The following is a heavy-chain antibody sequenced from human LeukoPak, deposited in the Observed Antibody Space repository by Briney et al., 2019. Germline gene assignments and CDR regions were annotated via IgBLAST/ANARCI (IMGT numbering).Heavy chain of an antibody. V-gene: IGHV3-23*01. CDR3: AKRSRDGYNIDY. Sequence: GGSLRLSCAASGFTFSSYAMSWVRQAPGKGLELVSAISGSGGSTYYADSVKGRFTISRDNSKNTLYLQMNSLRAEDTAVYYCAKRSRDGYNIDYWGQGTLVTVSS. CDR1: GFTFSSYA. D-gene: IGHD5-24*01. J-gene: IGHJ4*02. CDR2: ISGSGGST.